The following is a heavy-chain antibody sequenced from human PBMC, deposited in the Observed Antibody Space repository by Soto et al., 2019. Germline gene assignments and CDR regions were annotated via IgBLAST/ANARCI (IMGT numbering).Heavy chain of an antibody. D-gene: IGHD3-22*01. J-gene: IGHJ4*02. CDR3: TRFRPSSGYYLDS. CDR2: IRSTANNYAT. Sequence: EVQLVESGGDLVQPGGSLKLSCAASGFTFSGSAMHWVRQASGKGLEWVGRIRSTANNYATSYAASVKGRFTISRDDSKNTVYLQMNSLKTEDTAVYYCTRFRPSSGYYLDSWGQGTLVTVSS. V-gene: IGHV3-73*02. CDR1: GFTFSGSA.